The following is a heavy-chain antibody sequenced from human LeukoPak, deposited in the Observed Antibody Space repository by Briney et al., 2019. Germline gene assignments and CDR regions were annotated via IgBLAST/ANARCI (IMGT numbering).Heavy chain of an antibody. CDR3: ARAAWVSTSSKYYIDN. J-gene: IGHJ4*02. CDR2: MNPNSGNT. V-gene: IGHV1-8*01. Sequence: ASVKVSCKASGYTFTSYDINWVRQATGQVLAWMGWMNPNSGNTGYAQKFQGRVTMTRNTSISTAYMELSSLRSEDTALYYCARAAWVSTSSKYYIDNWGQGTLVTVSS. D-gene: IGHD2-21*01. CDR1: GYTFTSYD.